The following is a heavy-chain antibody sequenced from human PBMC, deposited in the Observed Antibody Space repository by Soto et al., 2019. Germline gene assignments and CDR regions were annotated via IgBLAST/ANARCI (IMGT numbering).Heavy chain of an antibody. Sequence: QVQLQQWGAGLLKPSETLSLTCAVYGGSFSGYYWSWIRQPPGKGLEWIGEINHSGSTNYNPSLKSRVTISVDTSKNQFSLKLSSVTAADTAVYYCARGPVRDSSGYYFYWGQGTLVTVSS. CDR3: ARGPVRDSSGYYFY. J-gene: IGHJ4*02. CDR1: GGSFSGYY. CDR2: INHSGST. D-gene: IGHD3-22*01. V-gene: IGHV4-34*01.